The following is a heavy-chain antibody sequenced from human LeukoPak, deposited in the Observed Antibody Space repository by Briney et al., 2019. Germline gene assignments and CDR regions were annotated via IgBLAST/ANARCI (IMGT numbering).Heavy chain of an antibody. D-gene: IGHD5-18*01. V-gene: IGHV3-7*03. J-gene: IGHJ6*03. CDR3: ANPTPDTAMVRGYYYYMDV. Sequence: QAGGSLRLSCAASGFTFSSHWMSWVRQAPGKGLEWVANINQDGSEAQYVDSVKGRFTISRDNAKNSLYLQMNSLRAEDTAVYYCANPTPDTAMVRGYYYYMDVWGKGTTVTVSS. CDR1: GFTFSSHW. CDR2: INQDGSEA.